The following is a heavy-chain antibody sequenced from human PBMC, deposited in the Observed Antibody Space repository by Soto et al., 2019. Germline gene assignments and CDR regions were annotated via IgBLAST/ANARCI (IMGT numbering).Heavy chain of an antibody. CDR3: ARSGGQWELGGAFDI. CDR2: ISYDGSNK. D-gene: IGHD1-26*01. Sequence: QVQLVESGGGVVQPGRSLRLSCAASGFTFSSYAMHWVRQAPGKGLEWVAVISYDGSNKYYADSVKGRFTISRDNSKNTLYLQMNSLRAEDTAVYYCARSGGQWELGGAFDIWGQGTMVTVSS. CDR1: GFTFSSYA. J-gene: IGHJ3*02. V-gene: IGHV3-30-3*01.